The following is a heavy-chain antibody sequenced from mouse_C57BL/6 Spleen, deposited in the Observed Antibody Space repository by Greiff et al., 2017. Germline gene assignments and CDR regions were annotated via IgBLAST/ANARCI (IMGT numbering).Heavy chain of an antibody. CDR3: ALITTVVAKFDY. CDR2: INPNNGGT. V-gene: IGHV1-22*01. D-gene: IGHD1-1*01. Sequence: EVQLVESGPELVKPGASVKMSCKASGYTFTDYNMHWVKQSHGKSLEWIGYINPNNGGTSYNQKFKGKATLTVNKSSSTAYMELRSLTSEDSAVYYCALITTVVAKFDYWGQGTTLTVSS. CDR1: GYTFTDYN. J-gene: IGHJ2*01.